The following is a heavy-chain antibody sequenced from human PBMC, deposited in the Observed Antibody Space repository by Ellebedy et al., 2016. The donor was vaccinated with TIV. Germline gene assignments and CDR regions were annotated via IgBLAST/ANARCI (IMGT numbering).Heavy chain of an antibody. J-gene: IGHJ4*02. CDR3: AREFGFWSGYTGY. CDR1: GFTFSTYG. V-gene: IGHV3-33*08. D-gene: IGHD3-3*01. Sequence: GESLKISCAASGFTFSTYGMHWVRQPPGKGLEWMAVIWYDGSQKYYADSVKGRFTVSRDNSKNTLYLQMNSLRAEDTAVYYCAREFGFWSGYTGYWGQGTLVTVSS. CDR2: IWYDGSQK.